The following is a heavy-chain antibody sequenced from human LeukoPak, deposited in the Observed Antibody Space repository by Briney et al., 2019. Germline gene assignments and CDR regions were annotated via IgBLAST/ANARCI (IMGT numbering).Heavy chain of an antibody. V-gene: IGHV1-69*13. J-gene: IGHJ4*02. Sequence: SVKVSCKASGGTFLSYAINWVRQAPGQGLEWMGGIIPIFGKATYAQNFQGRLTITADESTGTAYMELSSLRSEDTAMFYCARSPTTVTTLDYWGQGTLVTVSS. D-gene: IGHD4-11*01. CDR1: GGTFLSYA. CDR3: ARSPTTVTTLDY. CDR2: IIPIFGKA.